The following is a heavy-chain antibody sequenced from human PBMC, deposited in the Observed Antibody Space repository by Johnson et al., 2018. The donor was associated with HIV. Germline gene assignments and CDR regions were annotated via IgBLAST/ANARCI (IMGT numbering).Heavy chain of an antibody. D-gene: IGHD1-26*01. CDR3: ARDGGSTRGDAFDI. Sequence: VQLVESGGGVVQPGRSLRLSCAASGFTFSSYAMHWVRQATGKGLEWVSAIGTAGDTYYPGSVKGRFTISRDNSKNTLYLQMNSLRAEDTAVYYCARDGGSTRGDAFDIWGQGTMVTVSS. V-gene: IGHV3-13*01. CDR1: GFTFSSYA. CDR2: IGTAGDT. J-gene: IGHJ3*02.